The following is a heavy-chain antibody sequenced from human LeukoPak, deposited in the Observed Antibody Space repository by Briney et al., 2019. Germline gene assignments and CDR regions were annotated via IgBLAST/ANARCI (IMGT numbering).Heavy chain of an antibody. J-gene: IGHJ6*03. D-gene: IGHD4-17*01. CDR1: GFTFSSYA. CDR2: ITGSGGST. CDR3: AKYSVTTGYYYYYYIDF. V-gene: IGHV3-23*01. Sequence: GGSLRLSCAASGFTFSSYAVSWVRQAPGKGLEWVSVITGSGGSTYYADSVKGRFTISRDNSKNTLYLQMKSLRAEDTAIYYCAKYSVTTGYYYYYYIDFWGKGTTVTVSS.